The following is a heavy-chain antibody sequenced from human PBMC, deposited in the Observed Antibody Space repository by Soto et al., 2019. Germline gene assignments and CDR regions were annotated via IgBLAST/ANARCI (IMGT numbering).Heavy chain of an antibody. D-gene: IGHD6-19*01. V-gene: IGHV4-34*01. CDR1: GGSFSGYY. CDR3: ARGIVVGGTGGGY. Sequence: TSETLSLTRAVYGGSFSGYYWSWIRQPPGKGLEWIGEINHSGSTNYNPSLRSRVTISVDTSKNQFSLKLSSVTAADTAVYYCARGIVVGGTGGGYWGQGTLVTVSS. CDR2: INHSGST. J-gene: IGHJ4*02.